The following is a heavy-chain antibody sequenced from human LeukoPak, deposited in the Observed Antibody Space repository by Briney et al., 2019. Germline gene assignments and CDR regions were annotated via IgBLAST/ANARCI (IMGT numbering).Heavy chain of an antibody. CDR2: IGSSGDRR. CDR3: AKAEVLYCSSTSCYYYYYMDV. V-gene: IGHV3-23*01. J-gene: IGHJ6*03. D-gene: IGHD2-2*01. CDR1: EFMFSSYG. Sequence: GGSLRLSCAASEFMFSSYGMSWVCQAPGKGLEWVSAIGSSGDRRFYADSVKGRFTISRDNSKNTLYLQMNSLRAEDTAVYYCAKAEVLYCSSTSCYYYYYMDVWGKGTTVTVSS.